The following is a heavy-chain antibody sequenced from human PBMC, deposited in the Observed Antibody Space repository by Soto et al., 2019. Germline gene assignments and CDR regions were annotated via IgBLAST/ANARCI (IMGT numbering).Heavy chain of an antibody. J-gene: IGHJ5*02. CDR2: IKQDGSEK. D-gene: IGHD3-10*01. CDR1: GFTFSSYW. CDR3: ASRSGTMVRGVMDHWFDP. V-gene: IGHV3-7*03. Sequence: GGSLRLSCAASGFTFSSYWMSWVRQAPGKGLEWVTNIKQDGSEKYYVDSVKGRFTISRDNAKNSLYLQMHSLRAEDTAVYYCASRSGTMVRGVMDHWFDPWGQGTLVTVSS.